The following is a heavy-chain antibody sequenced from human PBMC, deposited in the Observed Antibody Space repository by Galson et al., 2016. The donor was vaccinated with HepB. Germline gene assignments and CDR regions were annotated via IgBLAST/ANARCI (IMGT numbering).Heavy chain of an antibody. CDR2: INPRTGVT. Sequence: SVKVSCKASGYTFTAYYIHWVRQAPKQGLQWMGWINPRTGVTHYAQNFQGWVNMTRNTSISTAYMELSRLTSDDTAVYYCAEASYTRSPDFDHWGQGTLVTVSS. CDR1: GYTFTAYY. J-gene: IGHJ4*02. V-gene: IGHV1-2*04. CDR3: AEASYTRSPDFDH. D-gene: IGHD2-2*01.